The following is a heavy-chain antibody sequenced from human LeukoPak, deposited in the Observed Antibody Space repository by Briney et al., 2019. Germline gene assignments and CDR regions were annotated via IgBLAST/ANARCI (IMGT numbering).Heavy chain of an antibody. CDR3: ARARDAWAVAGSIDY. J-gene: IGHJ4*02. Sequence: SETLSLTCTVSGGSISNGSYYWSWIRQPAGKGVEWFGRIYTSGSTNYNPSLKSRVTISVDTSKNQFSLKLSSVTAADTAVYYCARARDAWAVAGSIDYWGQGTLVTVSS. CDR1: GGSISNGSYY. D-gene: IGHD6-19*01. V-gene: IGHV4-61*02. CDR2: IYTSGST.